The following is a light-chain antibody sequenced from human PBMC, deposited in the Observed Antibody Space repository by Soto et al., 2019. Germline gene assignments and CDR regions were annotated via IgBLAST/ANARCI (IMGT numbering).Light chain of an antibody. V-gene: IGLV2-14*01. CDR3: SSYTSSTTYV. Sequence: QSVLAQPASVSGSPGQSITISCTGTSSDVGAYNYVSWYQQHPGKAPKLIIYEVSNRPAGVSNRFSGSKSGNTASLTISGLQAEDEADYNCSSYTSSTTYVFANGTKVTVL. CDR2: EVS. CDR1: SSDVGAYNY. J-gene: IGLJ1*01.